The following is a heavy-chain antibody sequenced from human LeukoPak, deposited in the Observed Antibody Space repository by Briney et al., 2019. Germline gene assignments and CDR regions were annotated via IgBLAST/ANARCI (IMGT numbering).Heavy chain of an antibody. CDR2: IYSGGST. Sequence: GGSLRLSCAASGFTVSSNYMGWVRQAPGKGLEWVSVIYSGGSTYYADSVKGRFTISRDNSKNTLYLQMNSLRAEDTAVYYCARGNRIGYCSGGSCYSGAFDIWGQGTMVTVSS. J-gene: IGHJ3*02. CDR3: ARGNRIGYCSGGSCYSGAFDI. CDR1: GFTVSSNY. V-gene: IGHV3-53*01. D-gene: IGHD2-15*01.